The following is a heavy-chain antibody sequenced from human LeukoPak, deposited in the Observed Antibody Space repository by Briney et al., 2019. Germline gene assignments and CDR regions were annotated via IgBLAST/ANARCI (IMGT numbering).Heavy chain of an antibody. CDR3: AKGGPPQYGSSWLEYNFDY. V-gene: IGHV3-23*01. CDR2: ISGSGGST. Sequence: PGGSLRLSCAASGFTFDDYAMHWVRQAPGKGLEWVSGISGSGGSTYYADSVKGRFTISRDNSKNTLYLQMNSLRAEDTAVYYCAKGGPPQYGSSWLEYNFDYWGQGTLVTVSS. J-gene: IGHJ4*02. CDR1: GFTFDDYA. D-gene: IGHD6-13*01.